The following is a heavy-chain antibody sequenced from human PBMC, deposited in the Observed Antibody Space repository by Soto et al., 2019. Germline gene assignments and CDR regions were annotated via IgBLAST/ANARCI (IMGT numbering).Heavy chain of an antibody. Sequence: QAQLQESGPGLVKPSETLSLTCTVSGGSISSYYWSWIRQPPGKGLEWIGYIYYSGSTNYNPSLKGRVTIAVXTXKXXFALKLSSVTAADTAVYYCARDIMGTNYYYYGMDVWGQGTTVTVSS. J-gene: IGHJ6*02. D-gene: IGHD2-8*01. CDR1: GGSISSYY. CDR2: IYYSGST. V-gene: IGHV4-59*01. CDR3: ARDIMGTNYYYYGMDV.